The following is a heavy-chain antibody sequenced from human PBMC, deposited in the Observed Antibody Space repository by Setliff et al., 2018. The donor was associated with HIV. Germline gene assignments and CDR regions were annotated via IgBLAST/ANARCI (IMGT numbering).Heavy chain of an antibody. CDR3: ARTSEYDFGLTKYLDY. D-gene: IGHD3-3*01. V-gene: IGHV4-61*09. CDR1: GGSIISGSYY. Sequence: PSETLSLTCSVSGGSIISGSYYWSRIRQPAGKGLEWIGHIYTSGSTNYNPSLKSRVTISVDTSKNQFSLKLSSVTAADTAVYYCARTSEYDFGLTKYLDYWGQGTLVTVSS. J-gene: IGHJ4*02. CDR2: IYTSGST.